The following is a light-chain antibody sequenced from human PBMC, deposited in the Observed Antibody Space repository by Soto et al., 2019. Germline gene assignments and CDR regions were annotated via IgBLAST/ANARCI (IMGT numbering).Light chain of an antibody. CDR2: EGS. V-gene: IGLV2-23*01. CDR3: CSVAGGSTLV. Sequence: QSALTQPASVSGSPGQSITISCTGTSSDVGTYNLVSWHQHHPGKAPKLIIYEGSKRPSRVSNRFSGSKSGTTASLTIAVLQGEDEADYCCCSVAGGSTLVFGGGTKLTVL. J-gene: IGLJ2*01. CDR1: SSDVGTYNL.